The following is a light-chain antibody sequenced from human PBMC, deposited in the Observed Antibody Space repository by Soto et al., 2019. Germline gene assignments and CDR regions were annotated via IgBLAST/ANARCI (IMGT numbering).Light chain of an antibody. V-gene: IGKV1-6*01. J-gene: IGKJ1*01. CDR3: QHNNYSPWT. CDR2: VAY. CDR1: RYSRTA. Sequence: ADSITITCRASRYSRTALSQYQHRPEQAPNVFIDVAYILQSGVPSRCSGSAYATYFTPTISRLQAEDFATYCCQHNNYSPWTFGQGTKVDIK.